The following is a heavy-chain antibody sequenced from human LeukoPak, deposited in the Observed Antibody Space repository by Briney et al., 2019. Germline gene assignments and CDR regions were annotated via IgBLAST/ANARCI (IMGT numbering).Heavy chain of an antibody. CDR3: ARDSSDYDYVWGSYLPNDP. CDR1: GYTFTGYY. CDR2: INPNSGGT. D-gene: IGHD3-16*02. Sequence: GASVKVSCKASGYTFTGYYMHWVRQAPGQGLEWVGRINPNSGGTNYAQKFQGRVTMTRDTSISTAYMELSRLRSDDTAVYYCARDSSDYDYVWGSYLPNDPWGQGTLVTVSS. J-gene: IGHJ5*02. V-gene: IGHV1-2*06.